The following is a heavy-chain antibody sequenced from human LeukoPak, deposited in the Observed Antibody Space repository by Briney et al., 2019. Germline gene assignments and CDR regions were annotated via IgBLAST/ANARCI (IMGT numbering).Heavy chain of an antibody. D-gene: IGHD3-10*01. CDR1: GYSISSGYY. V-gene: IGHV4-38-2*02. CDR2: IYYGGSP. Sequence: SETLSLTCTVSGYSISSGYYWGWIRQPPGKGLEWIGYIYYGGSPNYNPSLKSRVTMSVDTSKNQLSLKLSSVTAADTAVYYCARDSLVSSGSDYGLDVWGQGTTVTVSS. J-gene: IGHJ6*02. CDR3: ARDSLVSSGSDYGLDV.